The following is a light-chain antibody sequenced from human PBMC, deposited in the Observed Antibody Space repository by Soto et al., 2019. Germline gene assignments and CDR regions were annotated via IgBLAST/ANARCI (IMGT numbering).Light chain of an antibody. CDR1: QSVSNN. CDR3: HQYNNWPPWT. V-gene: IGKV3-15*01. CDR2: DAS. J-gene: IGKJ1*01. Sequence: ILMTQSPATLSVSPGERATLSCRASQSVSNNLAWYQQKPGQAPRLLIYDASTRATGIPARFSGSGSGTDFTLTISGLQSEDFAVYYCHQYNNWPPWTFGQGNKVEIK.